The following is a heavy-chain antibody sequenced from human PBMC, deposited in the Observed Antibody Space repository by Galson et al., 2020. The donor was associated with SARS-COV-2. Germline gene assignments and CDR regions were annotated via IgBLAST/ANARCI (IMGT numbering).Heavy chain of an antibody. CDR1: GFTFSDYY. V-gene: IGHV3-11*06. CDR3: ARAIAVATGVDY. CDR2: ISSSSSYT. J-gene: IGHJ4*02. D-gene: IGHD6-19*01. Sequence: GGSLRLSCAASGFTFSDYYMSWIRQAPGKGLEWVSYISSSSSYTNYADSVKGRFTISRDNAKNSLYLQMNSLRAEDTAVYYCARAIAVATGVDYWGQGTLVTVSS.